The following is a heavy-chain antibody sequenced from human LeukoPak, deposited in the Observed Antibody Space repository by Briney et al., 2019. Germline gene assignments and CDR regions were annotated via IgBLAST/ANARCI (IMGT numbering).Heavy chain of an antibody. CDR1: GGSISSYY. CDR2: IYYSGST. CDR3: ARRVTTYEDY. D-gene: IGHD4-17*01. J-gene: IGHJ4*02. Sequence: SETLSLTCSVSGGSISSYYWSWNRQPPGKGLEWIGYIYYSGSTNYNPSLKSRVTISVDTSKNQFSLKLSSVTAADTAVYYCARRVTTYEDYWGQGTLVTVSS. V-gene: IGHV4-59*08.